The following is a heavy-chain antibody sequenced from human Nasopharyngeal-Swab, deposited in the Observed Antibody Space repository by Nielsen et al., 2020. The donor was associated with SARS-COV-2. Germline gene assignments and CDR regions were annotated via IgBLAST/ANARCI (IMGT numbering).Heavy chain of an antibody. J-gene: IGHJ4*02. Sequence: GGSLRLSCAASGFSVSSNYMTWVRQAPAKGLEWISIIYSGGWTYYTDSVKGRFTISTDNSKTTLYLQMNRLRAEDTAVYYCAREEGGYCSGGSCSSLRWGQGTLVTVSS. D-gene: IGHD2-15*01. CDR2: IYSGGWT. CDR1: GFSVSSNY. V-gene: IGHV3-53*01. CDR3: AREEGGYCSGGSCSSLR.